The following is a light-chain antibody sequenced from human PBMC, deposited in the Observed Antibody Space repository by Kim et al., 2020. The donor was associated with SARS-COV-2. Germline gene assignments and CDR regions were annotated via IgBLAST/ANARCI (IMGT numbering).Light chain of an antibody. CDR3: QSYDTRMRV. Sequence: GLGVTISCTGGSANIGAGFDVHWYQQLPGRVPRLLIYHNINRPSGVPDRFSGSKSGTSASLAITGLQAEDEATYYCQSYDTRMRVFGGGTQLTVL. J-gene: IGLJ2*01. CDR1: SANIGAGFD. CDR2: HNI. V-gene: IGLV1-40*01.